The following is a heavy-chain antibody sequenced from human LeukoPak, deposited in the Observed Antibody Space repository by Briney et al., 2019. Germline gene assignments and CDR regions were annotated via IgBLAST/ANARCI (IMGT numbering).Heavy chain of an antibody. Sequence: GGSLRLSCAASGFTFSSYAMSWVRQAPGKGLEWVSGISGSGGSTYYADSVKGRFTISRDNSKNTLYLQMNSLRAEDTAVYYCAKDGKSCSGGSCYSFGHDYWGQGTLVTVSS. V-gene: IGHV3-23*01. CDR3: AKDGKSCSGGSCYSFGHDY. J-gene: IGHJ4*02. CDR2: ISGSGGST. D-gene: IGHD2-15*01. CDR1: GFTFSSYA.